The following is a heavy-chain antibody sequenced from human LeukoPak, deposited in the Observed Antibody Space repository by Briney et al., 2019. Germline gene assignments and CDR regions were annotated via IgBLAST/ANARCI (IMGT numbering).Heavy chain of an antibody. V-gene: IGHV3-9*03. CDR2: ISWNSATI. J-gene: IGHJ6*03. Sequence: PGGSLRLSCAASGFTFDDYGMHWVRQAPGKGLEWVSGISWNSATIGYADSVTGRFTISRDNAKNSLYLQMNSLRPEDMALYYCVKGGRIYFNSYMDVSGTGTTCTVS. CDR1: GFTFDDYG. CDR3: VKGGRIYFNSYMDV. D-gene: IGHD3-10*01.